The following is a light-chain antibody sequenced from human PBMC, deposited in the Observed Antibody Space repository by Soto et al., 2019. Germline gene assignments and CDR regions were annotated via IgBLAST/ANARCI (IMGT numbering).Light chain of an antibody. CDR2: GAS. CDR1: QSVSSS. Sequence: EIVLAQSPGTLFLSPGESATLPCRSSQSVSSSFLAWYQQQAGQAPRLRLDGASNRATGIPARFSGTGSGTDFTLTINNLEPEDFAVYYCQVRTNWSIAFGRGTRLEIK. V-gene: IGKV3-11*01. J-gene: IGKJ5*01. CDR3: QVRTNWSIA.